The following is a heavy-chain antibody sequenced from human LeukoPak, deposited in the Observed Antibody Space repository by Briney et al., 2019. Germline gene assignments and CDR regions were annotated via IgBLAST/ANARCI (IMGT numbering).Heavy chain of an antibody. D-gene: IGHD3-22*01. CDR2: IYSGGST. V-gene: IGHV3-53*01. CDR3: ARGYYYDSSGYYPYFDY. J-gene: IGHJ4*02. Sequence: GGSLRLSCAASGFTVSSNYMSWVRQAPGKGLEWISVIYSGGSTYYADSVKGRFTISRDNSKNTLYLQMNSLRAEDTAVYYCARGYYYDSSGYYPYFDYWGQGTLVTVSS. CDR1: GFTVSSNY.